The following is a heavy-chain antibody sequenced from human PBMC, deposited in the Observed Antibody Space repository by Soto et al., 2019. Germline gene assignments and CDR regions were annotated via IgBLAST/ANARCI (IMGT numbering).Heavy chain of an antibody. Sequence: SLRLSCAASGFTFSSYAMNWVRQAPGKGLEWVSTISGSVNITYYADSVKGRFTISRDNSRNTLYLHMNSLRADNTAVYYCVWRLYYYYGMDVWGQGTTVTVSS. J-gene: IGHJ6*02. CDR2: ISGSVNIT. D-gene: IGHD2-21*01. CDR3: VWRLYYYYGMDV. CDR1: GFTFSSYA. V-gene: IGHV3-23*01.